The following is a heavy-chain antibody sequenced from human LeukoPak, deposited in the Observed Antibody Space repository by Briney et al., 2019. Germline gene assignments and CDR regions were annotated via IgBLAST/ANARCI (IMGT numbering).Heavy chain of an antibody. CDR1: GGSISSYY. D-gene: IGHD3-16*01. CDR3: ARGELGYFDY. V-gene: IGHV4-59*01. Sequence: KSSETLSLTCTVSGGSISSYYCNCIRQPPGKGLEWIGYIYYRGNTNYNPSLKSRLTISLDTSKTQFSLKMSSVTAADTAVYYCARGELGYFDYWGQGTLVTVSS. CDR2: IYYRGNT. J-gene: IGHJ4*02.